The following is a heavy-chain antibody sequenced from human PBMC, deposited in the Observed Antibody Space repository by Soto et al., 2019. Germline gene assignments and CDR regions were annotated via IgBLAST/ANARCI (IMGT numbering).Heavy chain of an antibody. Sequence: GGFLRLPCAASDFTFSSYAMHVVRQAPGKGLEWVAVISYDGSNKYYADSVKGRFTISRDNSKNTLYLQMNSLRAEDTAVYYSARAEDRSIYYGMDVWGQGTTVTVSS. V-gene: IGHV3-30-3*01. CDR1: DFTFSSYA. J-gene: IGHJ6*02. CDR3: ARAEDRSIYYGMDV. CDR2: ISYDGSNK.